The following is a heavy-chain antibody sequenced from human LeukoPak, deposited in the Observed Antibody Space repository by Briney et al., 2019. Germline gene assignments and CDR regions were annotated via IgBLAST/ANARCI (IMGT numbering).Heavy chain of an antibody. J-gene: IGHJ3*02. Sequence: GSLRLSCAASGFTFSIFAMSWVRQAPGKGLEWVGRIKSKADGGTTDYAAPVKGRFTISRDDSKNTLNLQMNSLKTEDTAVYYCTTVKEANDAFDIWGQGTMVTVSS. V-gene: IGHV3-15*01. CDR2: IKSKADGGTT. CDR1: GFTFSIFA. CDR3: TTVKEANDAFDI.